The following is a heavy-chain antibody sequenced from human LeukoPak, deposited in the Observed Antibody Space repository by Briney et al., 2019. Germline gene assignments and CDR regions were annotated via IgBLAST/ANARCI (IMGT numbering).Heavy chain of an antibody. CDR3: ARASKGYFDY. V-gene: IGHV4-59*01. CDR2: IYYSGST. Sequence: SETLSLTCTVSGGSISSYYWSWIRQPPGKGLEWIGYIYYSGSTNYNPSLKSRVTISVDTSKNQFSLKLSSVTAADTAVYYCARASKGYFDYWGQGTLITVSS. J-gene: IGHJ4*02. CDR1: GGSISSYY.